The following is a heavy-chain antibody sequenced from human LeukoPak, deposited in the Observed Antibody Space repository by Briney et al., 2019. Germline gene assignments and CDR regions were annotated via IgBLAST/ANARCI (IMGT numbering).Heavy chain of an antibody. CDR2: INSDGSST. J-gene: IGHJ5*02. Sequence: PGGSLRLSCAASGFTFRSYWMHWVRQAPGKGLVWVSRINSDGSSTSYADSVKGRFTISRDNAKNTLYLQMNSLRAEDTAVYYCARSSYSGWFDPWGQGTLVTVSS. CDR3: ARSSYSGWFDP. V-gene: IGHV3-74*01. CDR1: GFTFRSYW. D-gene: IGHD1-26*01.